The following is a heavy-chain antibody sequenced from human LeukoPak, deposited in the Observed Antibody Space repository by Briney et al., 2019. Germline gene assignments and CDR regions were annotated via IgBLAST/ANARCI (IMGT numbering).Heavy chain of an antibody. J-gene: IGHJ4*02. Sequence: PGGSLRLSCAASGFTFSSYWMNWVRQAPGKGLEWVANIKQDGSDKYYVDSVRGRFTISRDNAKNSLYLQMNSLRAEDTAVYYCARLRRNSDRSGYYYYYDYWGQGTLVTVSS. CDR3: ARLRRNSDRSGYYYYYDY. D-gene: IGHD3-22*01. V-gene: IGHV3-7*01. CDR2: IKQDGSDK. CDR1: GFTFSSYW.